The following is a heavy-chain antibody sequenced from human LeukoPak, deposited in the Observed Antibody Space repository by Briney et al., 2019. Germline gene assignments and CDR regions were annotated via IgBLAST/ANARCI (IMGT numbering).Heavy chain of an antibody. CDR2: ISGSGGST. Sequence: PGGSLRLSCAASGFTFSSYAMSWVRQAPGKGLEWVSAISGSGGSTYYADSVKGRFTISRDNSKNTLYLQMNSLRAEDTAVYYCARDYGDYWYFDLWGRGTLVTVSS. CDR3: ARDYGDYWYFDL. J-gene: IGHJ2*01. V-gene: IGHV3-23*01. CDR1: GFTFSSYA. D-gene: IGHD4-17*01.